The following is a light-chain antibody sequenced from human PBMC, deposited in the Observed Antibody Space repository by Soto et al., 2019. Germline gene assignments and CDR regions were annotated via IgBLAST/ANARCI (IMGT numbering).Light chain of an antibody. J-gene: IGKJ4*01. CDR2: AAS. Sequence: EIVMTQSPATLSVSPGERATLSCRASQSFSNSLAWYQQKPGQAPRLLIYAASTRATAIPARFSGSGSGTAFTLTISSLQSEDFAVYYCQQYKNWPPLTFGGGTKVEIK. CDR1: QSFSNS. CDR3: QQYKNWPPLT. V-gene: IGKV3-15*01.